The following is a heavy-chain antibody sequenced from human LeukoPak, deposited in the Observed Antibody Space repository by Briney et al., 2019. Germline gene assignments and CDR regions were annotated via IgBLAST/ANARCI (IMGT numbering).Heavy chain of an antibody. Sequence: GGSLRLSCAASGFTFSSYGMHWVRQAPGRGLEGVSLIGWDGGSTYYADSVKGRFTISRDNSKNSLYLQMNSLRTEDTALYYCAKGIYYYMDVWGKGTTVTVSS. J-gene: IGHJ6*03. CDR2: IGWDGGST. CDR3: AKGIYYYMDV. CDR1: GFTFSSYG. V-gene: IGHV3-43*01.